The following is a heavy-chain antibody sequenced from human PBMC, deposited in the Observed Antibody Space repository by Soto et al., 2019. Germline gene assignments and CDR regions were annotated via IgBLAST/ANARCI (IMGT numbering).Heavy chain of an antibody. D-gene: IGHD4-17*01. Sequence: GGSLRLSCAASGFTFSSYGMHWVRQAPGKGLEWVAVISYDGSNKYYADSVKGRFTISRDNSKNTLYLQMNSLRAEDTAVYYCAKGATVTIVAWKMLYDAFDIWGQGTMVTVSS. J-gene: IGHJ3*02. CDR3: AKGATVTIVAWKMLYDAFDI. CDR2: ISYDGSNK. CDR1: GFTFSSYG. V-gene: IGHV3-30*18.